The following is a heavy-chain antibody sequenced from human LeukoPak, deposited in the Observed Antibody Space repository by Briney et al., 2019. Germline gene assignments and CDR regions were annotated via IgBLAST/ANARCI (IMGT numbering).Heavy chain of an antibody. J-gene: IGHJ4*02. Sequence: PGGSLRLSCVASGFTFDDHGMSWVRHAPGKGLEWVSGINWNGGSIGYGDSVKGRFTISRDNAKNSLYLQMNSLRAEDTAFYYCARDVEVVVATPDYWGQGTLVIVPS. CDR2: INWNGGSI. D-gene: IGHD2-15*01. CDR3: ARDVEVVVATPDY. V-gene: IGHV3-20*04. CDR1: GFTFDDHG.